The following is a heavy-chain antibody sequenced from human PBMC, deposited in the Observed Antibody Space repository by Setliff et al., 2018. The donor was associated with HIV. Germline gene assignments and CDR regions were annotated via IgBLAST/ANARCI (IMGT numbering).Heavy chain of an antibody. Sequence: PSETLSLTCEVYGGSFSDYYYTWIRQSPGKGLEWIGEINHSANTMDNASLKGRVTLSVDTSKNQFSLNLSSVTAADTAVYYCARGSGYYYSNFYMDVWGKGTTVTVSS. J-gene: IGHJ6*03. CDR2: INHSANT. CDR1: GGSFSDYY. V-gene: IGHV4-34*10. D-gene: IGHD3-3*01. CDR3: ARGSGYYYSNFYMDV.